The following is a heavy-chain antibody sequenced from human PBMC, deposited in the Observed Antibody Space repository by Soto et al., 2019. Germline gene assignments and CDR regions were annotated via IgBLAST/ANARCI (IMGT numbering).Heavy chain of an antibody. Sequence: PGGSLRLSCAASGFTFSSYAMHWVRQAPGKGLEWVAVISYDGSNKYYADSVKGRFTISRDNSKNTLYLQMNGLRAEDTAVYYCARDQGFWSGYSRFRYYGMDVWGQGTTVTVSS. CDR2: ISYDGSNK. CDR3: ARDQGFWSGYSRFRYYGMDV. CDR1: GFTFSSYA. D-gene: IGHD3-3*01. V-gene: IGHV3-30-3*01. J-gene: IGHJ6*02.